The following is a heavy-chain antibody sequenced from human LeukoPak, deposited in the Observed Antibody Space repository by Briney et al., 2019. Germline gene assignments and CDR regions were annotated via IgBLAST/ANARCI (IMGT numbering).Heavy chain of an antibody. CDR2: IIPIFGTA. D-gene: IGHD2-2*01. CDR3: ARAPQGYCSSTSCHGYFDY. J-gene: IGHJ4*02. V-gene: IGHV1-69*01. CDR1: GGTFSSYA. Sequence: SVKVSCKASGGTFSSYAISWVRQAPGQGLEWMGGIIPIFGTANYAQKFQGRVTITADESTSTAYMELSSLRSDDTAVYYCARAPQGYCSSTSCHGYFDYWGQGTLVTVSS.